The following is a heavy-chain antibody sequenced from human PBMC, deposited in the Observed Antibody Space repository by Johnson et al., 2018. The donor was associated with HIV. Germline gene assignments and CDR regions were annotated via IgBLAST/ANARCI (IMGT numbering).Heavy chain of an antibody. CDR1: GFTFNSYV. Sequence: VQLLESGGGLVQAGGSLRLSCAASGFTFNSYVMSWVRQAPGKGLEWVSSITGSGGTYYADSVKGRFTISRDNSKNTLYLQMNSLNTEDTAVYYCARDLTYYNFWSGYWGDAFDIWGQGTMVTVSS. V-gene: IGHV3-23*01. CDR3: ARDLTYYNFWSGYWGDAFDI. J-gene: IGHJ3*02. D-gene: IGHD3-3*01. CDR2: ITGSGGT.